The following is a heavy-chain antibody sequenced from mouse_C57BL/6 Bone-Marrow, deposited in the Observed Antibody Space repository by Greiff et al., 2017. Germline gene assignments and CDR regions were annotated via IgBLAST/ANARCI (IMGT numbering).Heavy chain of an antibody. CDR2: ISSGGSYT. CDR3: AGSLYAMDY. Sequence: EVQLVESGGDLVKPGGSLKLSCAASGFTFSSYGMSWVRQTPDKRLEWVATISSGGSYTYYPDSVKGRFTISRDNAKNTLYLQRSSLKSEDTAMYYCAGSLYAMDYWGQGTSVTVSS. V-gene: IGHV5-6*01. CDR1: GFTFSSYG. J-gene: IGHJ4*01. D-gene: IGHD1-1*01.